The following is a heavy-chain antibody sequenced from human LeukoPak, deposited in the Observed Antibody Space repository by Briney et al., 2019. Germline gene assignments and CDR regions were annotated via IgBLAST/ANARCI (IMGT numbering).Heavy chain of an antibody. Sequence: GGSLRLSCTASGFTFGDYAMSWFRQAPGKGLEWVGFIRSKAYGGTTEYAASVKGRFTISRDDSKSIAYLQMNSLKTEDTAVYYCTRARRRKYDSSGYYHWGQGTLVTVSS. V-gene: IGHV3-49*03. D-gene: IGHD3-22*01. J-gene: IGHJ5*02. CDR1: GFTFGDYA. CDR3: TRARRRKYDSSGYYH. CDR2: IRSKAYGGTT.